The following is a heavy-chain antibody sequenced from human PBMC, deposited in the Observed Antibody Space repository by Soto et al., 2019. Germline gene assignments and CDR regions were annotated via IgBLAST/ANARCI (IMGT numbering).Heavy chain of an antibody. J-gene: IGHJ6*02. D-gene: IGHD3-10*01. CDR3: AXDAQLLWFGVSSYYGMDV. CDR2: ISAYNGNT. V-gene: IGHV1-18*01. Sequence: ASVKVSCKASGYTFTSCGISWVRQAPGQGLEWMGWISAYNGNTNYAQKLQGRVTMATDTSTSTAYMELRSLRSDDTAVYYCAXDAQLLWFGVSSYYGMDVWGQGTTVT. CDR1: GYTFTSCG.